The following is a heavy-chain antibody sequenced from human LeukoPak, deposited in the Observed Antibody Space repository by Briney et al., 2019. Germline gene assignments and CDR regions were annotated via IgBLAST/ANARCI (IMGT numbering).Heavy chain of an antibody. Sequence: SETLSLTCTVSGGSISCYYWSWIRQPPGKGLECIGYIYYSGSTNYNPSLKSRVTISVDTSKNQFSLKLSSVTAADTAVYYCAREQQLVAGDAFDIWGQGTMVTVSS. CDR2: IYYSGST. J-gene: IGHJ3*02. D-gene: IGHD6-6*01. CDR3: AREQQLVAGDAFDI. V-gene: IGHV4-59*01. CDR1: GGSISCYY.